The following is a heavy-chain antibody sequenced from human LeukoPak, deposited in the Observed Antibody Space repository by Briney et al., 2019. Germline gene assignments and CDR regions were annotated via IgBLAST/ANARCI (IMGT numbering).Heavy chain of an antibody. CDR1: GFTFSSYV. V-gene: IGHV3-53*01. J-gene: IGHJ4*02. D-gene: IGHD4/OR15-4a*01. Sequence: GGTLRLSCAASGFTFSSYVMSWVRQAPGKGLEWVSVIYSGGSTYYADSVKGRFTISRDNSKNTLYLQMNSLRAEDTAVYYCARRAGAYSHPYDYWGQGTLVTVSS. CDR2: IYSGGST. CDR3: ARRAGAYSHPYDY.